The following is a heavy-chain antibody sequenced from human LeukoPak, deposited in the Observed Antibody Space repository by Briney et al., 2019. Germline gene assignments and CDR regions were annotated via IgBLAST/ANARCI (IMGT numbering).Heavy chain of an antibody. CDR1: GYTFTTYD. J-gene: IGHJ4*02. CDR3: ARRNTAMVAGLDY. V-gene: IGHV1-8*01. Sequence: GASVKVSCRASGYTFTTYDINWVRQATGQGLEWMGWMNPNSGNTGYAQKFQGRVTMTRNTSISTAFMELSGLRSEDTAVYFCARRNTAMVAGLDYRGQGSLVTVSS. CDR2: MNPNSGNT. D-gene: IGHD5-18*01.